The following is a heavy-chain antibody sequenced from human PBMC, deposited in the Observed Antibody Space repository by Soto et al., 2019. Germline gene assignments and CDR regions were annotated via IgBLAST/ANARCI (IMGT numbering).Heavy chain of an antibody. CDR1: PGSVSSAGYY. V-gene: IGHV4-31*03. Sequence: NLSETLSLTCTVSPGSVSSAGYYCAWIRQHPGKGLEWIGYIYYSGSTYYNPSLKSRVTISVDTSKNQFSLKLSSVTAADTAVYYCARVSGFGGIEVWGQGTTVTVS. J-gene: IGHJ6*02. CDR3: ARVSGFGGIEV. D-gene: IGHD3-10*01. CDR2: IYYSGST.